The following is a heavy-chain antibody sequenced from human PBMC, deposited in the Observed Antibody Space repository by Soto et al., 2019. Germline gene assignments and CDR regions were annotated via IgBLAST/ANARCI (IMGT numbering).Heavy chain of an antibody. V-gene: IGHV3-15*01. CDR1: GFTFSNAW. D-gene: IGHD3-22*01. CDR3: ARPTYSYDSSGPPAY. Sequence: PGGSLRLSCAASGFTFSNAWMSWVRQAPGKGLEWVGRIKSKTDGGTTDYAAPVKGRFTISRDDSKNTLYPQMNSLKTEDTAVYYCARPTYSYDSSGPPAYWGQGTLVTVSS. CDR2: IKSKTDGGTT. J-gene: IGHJ4*02.